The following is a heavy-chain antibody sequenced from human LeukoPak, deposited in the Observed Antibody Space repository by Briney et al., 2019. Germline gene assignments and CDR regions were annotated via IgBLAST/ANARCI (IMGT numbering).Heavy chain of an antibody. Sequence: PGGSLRLSCAASGFTVSSNYMTWVRQAPGKGLEWVSIIYSGGTTYYADSVKGRFTISRDKSKNTMFLEMDSLRAEATAVYYCARASRWHLILDIWGQGTMVTVSS. D-gene: IGHD2-15*01. V-gene: IGHV3-53*01. CDR3: ARASRWHLILDI. CDR1: GFTVSSNY. J-gene: IGHJ3*02. CDR2: IYSGGTT.